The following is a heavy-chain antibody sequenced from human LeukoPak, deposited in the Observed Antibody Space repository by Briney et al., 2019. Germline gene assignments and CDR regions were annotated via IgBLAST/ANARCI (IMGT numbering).Heavy chain of an antibody. Sequence: SVKVSCKASGGTFSSYAISWVRQAPGQGLEWMGGIIPIFGTANYAQKFQGRVTITADESTSTAYMELSSLRSEDTAVHYCARGRAAVFSNWFDPWGQGTLVTVSS. CDR3: ARGRAAVFSNWFDP. V-gene: IGHV1-69*13. CDR2: IIPIFGTA. CDR1: GGTFSSYA. D-gene: IGHD6-13*01. J-gene: IGHJ5*02.